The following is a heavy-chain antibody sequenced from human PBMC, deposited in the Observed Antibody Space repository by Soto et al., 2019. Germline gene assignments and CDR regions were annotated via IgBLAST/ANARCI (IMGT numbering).Heavy chain of an antibody. Sequence: SETLSLTCAVYGGSFSGYYWSWIRQPPGKGLEWIGEINHSGSTNYNPSLKSRVTISVDTSKNQFSLKLSSVTAADTAVYYCARTGYSYGYPNDYWGQGSLVT. D-gene: IGHD5-18*01. J-gene: IGHJ4*02. CDR2: INHSGST. CDR3: ARTGYSYGYPNDY. CDR1: GGSFSGYY. V-gene: IGHV4-34*01.